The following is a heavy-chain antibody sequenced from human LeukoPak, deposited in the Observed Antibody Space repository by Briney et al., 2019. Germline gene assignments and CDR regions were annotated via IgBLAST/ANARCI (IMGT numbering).Heavy chain of an antibody. V-gene: IGHV3-23*01. CDR3: AKRTPYSSGSYYFDY. Sequence: GGSLRLSCAASGFTFSSYAMSWVRQAPGKGLEWVSAISGSGGSTYYADSVKGRFTISRDNSQNTLYLQMNSLRAEDTAVYYCAKRTPYSSGSYYFDYWGQGTLVTVSS. CDR2: ISGSGGST. D-gene: IGHD3-22*01. CDR1: GFTFSSYA. J-gene: IGHJ4*02.